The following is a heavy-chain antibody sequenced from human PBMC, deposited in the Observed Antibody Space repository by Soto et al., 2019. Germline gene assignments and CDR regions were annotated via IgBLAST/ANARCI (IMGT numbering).Heavy chain of an antibody. CDR1: GFTFSTYA. Sequence: EVQLLESGGGLVQPGGSLRLSCAASGFTFSTYAMTWVRQAPGKGLEWVSSVTNSGSNTYHADSVKGRFTISRDNSKNMLFLQMNSLRAEVTALYYCAKDLAATATGDTFDIWGQGTMVTVSS. D-gene: IGHD1-1*01. J-gene: IGHJ3*02. CDR2: VTNSGSNT. V-gene: IGHV3-23*01. CDR3: AKDLAATATGDTFDI.